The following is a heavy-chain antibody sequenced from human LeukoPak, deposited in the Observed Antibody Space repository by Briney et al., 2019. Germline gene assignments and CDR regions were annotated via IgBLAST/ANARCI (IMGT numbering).Heavy chain of an antibody. V-gene: IGHV4-59*01. CDR2: IYYSGST. D-gene: IGHD2-2*01. CDR1: GGSISSYY. Sequence: SETLSLTCTVSGGSISSYYWSWIRQPPGKGLEWIGYIYYSGSTNYNPSLKSRVTISVDTSKNQFSLKLSSVTAADTAVYYCARGLVVPAAMDYWGQGTLVTVSS. CDR3: ARGLVVPAAMDY. J-gene: IGHJ4*02.